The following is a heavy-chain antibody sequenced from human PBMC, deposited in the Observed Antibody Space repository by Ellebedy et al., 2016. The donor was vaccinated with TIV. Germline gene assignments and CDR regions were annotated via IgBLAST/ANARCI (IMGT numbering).Heavy chain of an antibody. Sequence: GESLKISCAGSGFIFKNYAIHWVRQGPGKGLEWVAVASHEEYIKWYADSVKGRFTISRDNFKNAVFLQMSNLRPEDTGLYYCAKGAAMDLWGQGTTVTVSS. V-gene: IGHV3-30*04. CDR3: AKGAAMDL. J-gene: IGHJ6*02. CDR2: ASHEEYIK. CDR1: GFIFKNYA.